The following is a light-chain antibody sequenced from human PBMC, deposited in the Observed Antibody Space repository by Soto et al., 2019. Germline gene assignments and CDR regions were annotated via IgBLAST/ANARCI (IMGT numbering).Light chain of an antibody. CDR3: LQDYNYPIT. CDR2: AAS. V-gene: IGKV1-6*01. CDR1: QGIRND. J-gene: IGKJ5*01. Sequence: AIQMTQSPSSLSASVRDRVTITCPTSQGIRNDLGWYQQKPGKAPKLLIYAASSLQSGVPSRFSGSGSGTDFTLTISSLQPEDFATYYCLQDYNYPITFGQGTRLEIK.